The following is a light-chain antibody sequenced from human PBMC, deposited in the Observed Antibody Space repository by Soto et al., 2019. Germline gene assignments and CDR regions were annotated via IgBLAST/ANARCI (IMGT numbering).Light chain of an antibody. Sequence: EIVLTQSPGTLSLSPGERATLSCRASQSVSSSYLAWYQQKPGQAPRLLIYGASSRATGFPDRFSGSESGTDFTHTISRLEPEDFAGYYCQQYGSSPRTFGPGTKVDIK. V-gene: IGKV3-20*01. CDR2: GAS. CDR3: QQYGSSPRT. J-gene: IGKJ3*01. CDR1: QSVSSSY.